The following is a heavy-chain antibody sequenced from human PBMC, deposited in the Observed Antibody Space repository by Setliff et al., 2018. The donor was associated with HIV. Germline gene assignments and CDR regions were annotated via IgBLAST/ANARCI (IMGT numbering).Heavy chain of an antibody. D-gene: IGHD2-8*02. CDR2: ISSGGEIM. Sequence: GGSLRLSCAASGFTFEDYGMSWVRQVPGKGLEWVSAISSGGEIMFYADSVKGRFTISRDNSKNTLYLQMISLRADDAAVYYCAKSLLVAGNDYWGQGTLVTVSS. CDR3: AKSLLVAGNDY. CDR1: GFTFEDYG. J-gene: IGHJ4*02. V-gene: IGHV3-23*01.